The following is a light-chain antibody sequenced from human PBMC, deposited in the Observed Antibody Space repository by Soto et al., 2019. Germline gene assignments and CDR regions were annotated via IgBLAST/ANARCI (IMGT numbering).Light chain of an antibody. CDR1: NSNIGNNY. CDR2: DNN. CDR3: GAWDDSLSAV. J-gene: IGLJ2*01. Sequence: QFALTQPPSVSAASRQKVTISCSGSNSNIGNNYVSWYQQLPGTAPKLLIYDNNKRPSGIPDRFSGSKSGTSATLGITGLQTGDEADYYCGAWDDSLSAVFGGGTKVTVL. V-gene: IGLV1-51*01.